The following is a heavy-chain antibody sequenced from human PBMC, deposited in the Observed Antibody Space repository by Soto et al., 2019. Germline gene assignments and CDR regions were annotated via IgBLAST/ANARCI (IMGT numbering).Heavy chain of an antibody. D-gene: IGHD3-9*01. Sequence: GALRRYCADFGFTFSSYRMNWVRQAPGKGLEWVSSISSSSSYIYYADSVKGRFTISRDNAKNSLYLQMNSLRAEDTAVYYCASGLLRYFDWPRMDVWGQGTTATVSS. CDR3: ASGLLRYFDWPRMDV. CDR1: GFTFSSYR. V-gene: IGHV3-21*01. CDR2: ISSSSSYI. J-gene: IGHJ6*02.